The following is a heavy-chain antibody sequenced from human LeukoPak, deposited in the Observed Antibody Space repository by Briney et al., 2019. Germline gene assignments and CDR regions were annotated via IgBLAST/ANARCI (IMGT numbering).Heavy chain of an antibody. CDR2: IYYSGST. D-gene: IGHD3-22*01. V-gene: IGHV4-59*01. Sequence: QPSETLSLTCTVSGGSISSYYWSWIRQPPGRGLEWIGYIYYSGSTIYNPSLKSRVTISVDTSKNQFSLKLTSVTAADTAVYYCARETYYYDSGGFHNKYHFDYWGQGTLVTVSS. CDR3: ARETYYYDSGGFHNKYHFDY. J-gene: IGHJ4*02. CDR1: GGSISSYY.